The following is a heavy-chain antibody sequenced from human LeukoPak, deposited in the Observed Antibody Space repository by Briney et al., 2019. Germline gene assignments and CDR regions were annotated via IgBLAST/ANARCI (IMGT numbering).Heavy chain of an antibody. CDR3: AREFRIAVAGTGYFYMDV. CDR1: GFTFSSYG. D-gene: IGHD6-19*01. Sequence: GGSLRLSCAASGFTFSSYGMNWVRQAPGKGLEWVSGIRGDGVTTYYADSVKGRFTISRDNAKNSLYLQMNSLRAEDTALYYCAREFRIAVAGTGYFYMDVWGEGTTVTVSS. J-gene: IGHJ6*03. V-gene: IGHV3-23*01. CDR2: IRGDGVTT.